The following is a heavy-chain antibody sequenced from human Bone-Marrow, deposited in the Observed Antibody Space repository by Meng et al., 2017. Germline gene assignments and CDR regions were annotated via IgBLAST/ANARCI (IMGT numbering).Heavy chain of an antibody. D-gene: IGHD1-7*01. CDR3: ARGVVRNWNYLP. V-gene: IGHV4-34*01. CDR2: INHSGST. J-gene: IGHJ5*02. CDR1: GGSFSGYY. Sequence: QVQLQQWGAGLLKPSGTLSLTCAVYGGSFSGYYWSWIRQPPGKGLEWIGEINHSGSTNYNPSLKSRVTISVDTSKNQFSLKLSSVTAADTAVYYCARGVVRNWNYLPWGQGTLVTVSS.